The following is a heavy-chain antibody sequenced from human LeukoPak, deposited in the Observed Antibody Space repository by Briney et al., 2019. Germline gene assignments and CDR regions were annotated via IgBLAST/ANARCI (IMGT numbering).Heavy chain of an antibody. CDR1: GFIFSSYG. J-gene: IGHJ6*03. CDR2: IRYDGSKK. CDR3: AKDGSLVVPAAIWNYYYYYMDV. V-gene: IGHV3-30*02. Sequence: GGSPRLSCAASGFIFSSYGMHWVRQAPGKGLEWVAFIRYDGSKKYYAVSVKGRFTISRDNSKNTLYLQMNSLRAEDTAVYYCAKDGSLVVPAAIWNYYYYYMDVWGKGTTVTISS. D-gene: IGHD2-2*02.